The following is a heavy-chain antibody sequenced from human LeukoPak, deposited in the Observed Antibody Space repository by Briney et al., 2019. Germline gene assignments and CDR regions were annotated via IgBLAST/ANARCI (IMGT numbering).Heavy chain of an antibody. CDR2: ISSSSSYI. CDR3: ASVEYSWNDVGFDY. CDR1: GFTFSSYS. Sequence: GGSLRLSCAASGFTFSSYSMNWVRQAPGKGLEGVSSISSSSSYIYYADSVKGRFTISRDNAKNSLYLQMNSLRAEDTAVCYCASVEYSWNDVGFDYWGQGTLVTVSS. D-gene: IGHD1-20*01. V-gene: IGHV3-21*01. J-gene: IGHJ4*02.